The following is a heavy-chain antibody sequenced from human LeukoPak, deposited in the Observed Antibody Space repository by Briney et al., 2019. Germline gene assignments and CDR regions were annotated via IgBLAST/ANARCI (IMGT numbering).Heavy chain of an antibody. CDR2: ISRSGDAT. Sequence: RGSLRLSCAASGFTFSSFSMAWVHQAPGKGPEWVSTISRSGDATYYADSVKGRVTISRDNSWNTLYLQMSSLRVDDTALYYCARGSLGSWFFFDYWGQGTLVTASS. V-gene: IGHV3-23*01. D-gene: IGHD6-13*01. J-gene: IGHJ4*02. CDR3: ARGSLGSWFFFDY. CDR1: GFTFSSFS.